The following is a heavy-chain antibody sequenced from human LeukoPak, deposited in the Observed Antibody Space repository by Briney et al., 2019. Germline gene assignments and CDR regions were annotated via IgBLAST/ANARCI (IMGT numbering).Heavy chain of an antibody. CDR2: INPNSGGT. J-gene: IGHJ4*02. V-gene: IGHV1-2*02. Sequence: ASVKVSCKASGYTFTGYYMHRVRQAPGQGLEWMGWINPNSGGTNYAQKFQGRVTMTRDTSISTAYMELSRLRSDDTAVYYCARDLDIVATGETDWGQGTLVTVSS. D-gene: IGHD5-12*01. CDR3: ARDLDIVATGETD. CDR1: GYTFTGYY.